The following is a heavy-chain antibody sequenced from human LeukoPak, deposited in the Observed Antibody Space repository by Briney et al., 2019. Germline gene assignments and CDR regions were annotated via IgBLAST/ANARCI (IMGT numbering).Heavy chain of an antibody. Sequence: SETLSLTCTVSGGSISSYYWSWIRQPAGKGLEWIGRIYTSGSTNYNPSLKSRVTMSVDTSKNQFSLKLSSVTAADTAVYYCASSCGGDCYSGGLSQTPSDGAFDIWGRGTMVTVSS. V-gene: IGHV4-4*07. CDR2: IYTSGST. CDR3: ASSCGGDCYSGGLSQTPSDGAFDI. D-gene: IGHD2-21*02. J-gene: IGHJ3*02. CDR1: GGSISSYY.